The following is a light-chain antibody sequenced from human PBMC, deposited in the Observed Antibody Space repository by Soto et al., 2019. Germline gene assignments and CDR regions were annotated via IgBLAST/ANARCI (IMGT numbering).Light chain of an antibody. CDR3: QVWISGSDHPVL. Sequence: SYELTQPPSVSVAPGQTARITCGGNNIGSKSVHWYQQKPGQAPVFVVYDDGARPSGIPERISGSKSGNTATLTFSRVDAGDEADYFCQVWISGSDHPVLFGGGTQLTVL. V-gene: IGLV3-21*02. CDR2: DDG. CDR1: NIGSKS. J-gene: IGLJ2*01.